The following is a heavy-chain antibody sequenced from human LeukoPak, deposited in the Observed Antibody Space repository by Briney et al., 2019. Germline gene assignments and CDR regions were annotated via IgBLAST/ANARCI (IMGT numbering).Heavy chain of an antibody. V-gene: IGHV4-59*01. CDR2: IYDSGST. CDR1: GGSISSYY. J-gene: IGHJ6*02. CDR3: ARGGSGYDSFYYYGMDV. D-gene: IGHD5-12*01. Sequence: NPSETLSLTCTVSGGSISSYYWSWIRQPPGKGLEWIGYIYDSGSTNYNPSLKSRVTISVDMSKNQFSLKLSSVTAADTAVYYCARGGSGYDSFYYYGMDVWGQGTTVTVSS.